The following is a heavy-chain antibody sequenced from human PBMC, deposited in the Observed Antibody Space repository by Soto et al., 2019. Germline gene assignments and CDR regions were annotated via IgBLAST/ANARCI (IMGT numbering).Heavy chain of an antibody. CDR2: IYSGGST. J-gene: IGHJ3*02. V-gene: IGHV3-66*01. CDR1: GFPVSSNF. D-gene: IGHD4-17*01. Sequence: GGSLRLSCAASGFPVSSNFMSWVRQAPGKGLEWVSVIYSGGSTYYADSVKGRFTISRDNSKNTLYLQMNSLRAEDTAVYYCALPMTDYSYAFDIWGQGTMVTVSS. CDR3: ALPMTDYSYAFDI.